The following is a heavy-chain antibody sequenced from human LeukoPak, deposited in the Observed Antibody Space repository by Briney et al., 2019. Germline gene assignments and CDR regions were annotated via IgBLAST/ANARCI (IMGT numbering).Heavy chain of an antibody. Sequence: GGSLRLSCVVSGFTFSDYNMNWVRQAPGKGLEWVSSISTSNSYIYYADSVTGRFTISRDNAENSLYLQMNSLRAEDTAVYYCARVTSGITGGTYYYYYMDVWGKGTTVTVSS. J-gene: IGHJ6*03. D-gene: IGHD6-13*01. CDR3: ARVTSGITGGTYYYYYMDV. CDR1: GFTFSDYN. CDR2: ISTSNSYI. V-gene: IGHV3-21*01.